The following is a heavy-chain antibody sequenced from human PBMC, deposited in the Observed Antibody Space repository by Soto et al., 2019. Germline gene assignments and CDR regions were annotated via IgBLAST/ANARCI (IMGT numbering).Heavy chain of an antibody. Sequence: SETLSLTCAVSGGSISSSDWWGWVRQPRGKGLEWIGEIYHSGSTNYHPSLKSRVTISVDKSKNQFSLKLSSVTAADTAVYYFARDYRVRGVMRWFDPWGQGTLXTVSS. CDR2: IYHSGST. J-gene: IGHJ5*02. V-gene: IGHV4-4*02. CDR1: GGSISSSDW. CDR3: ARDYRVRGVMRWFDP. D-gene: IGHD3-10*01.